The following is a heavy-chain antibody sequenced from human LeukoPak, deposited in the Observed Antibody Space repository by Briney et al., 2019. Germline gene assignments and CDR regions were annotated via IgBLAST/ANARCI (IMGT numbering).Heavy chain of an antibody. CDR3: ARNRYYDSSGYYPDAFDI. CDR1: GFTFSSYA. Sequence: GGSLRLSCAASGFTFSSYAMSWVRQAPGKGLEWVSAISGSGGSTYYADSVKGRFTISRDNAKNSLYLQMNSLRAEDTAVYYCARNRYYDSSGYYPDAFDIWGQGTMVTVSS. CDR2: ISGSGGST. D-gene: IGHD3-22*01. J-gene: IGHJ3*02. V-gene: IGHV3-23*01.